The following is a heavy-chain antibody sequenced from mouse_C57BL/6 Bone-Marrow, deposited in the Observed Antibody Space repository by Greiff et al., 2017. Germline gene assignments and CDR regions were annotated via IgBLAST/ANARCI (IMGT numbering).Heavy chain of an antibody. CDR2: IYPGNSDT. Sequence: VQLQQSGTVLARPGASVKMSCKTSGYTFTSYWMHWVKQRPGPGLEWIGAIYPGNSDTSYNQKFKGKAKLTAVTSASTSYMELSSLTTEDSAVYYCSKRDISGSLYAMDYWGQGTSVTVSS. CDR1: GYTFTSYW. CDR3: SKRDISGSLYAMDY. D-gene: IGHD3-2*02. J-gene: IGHJ4*01. V-gene: IGHV1-5*01.